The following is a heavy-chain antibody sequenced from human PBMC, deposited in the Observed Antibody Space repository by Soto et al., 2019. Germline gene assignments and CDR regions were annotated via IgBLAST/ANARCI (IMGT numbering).Heavy chain of an antibody. CDR1: GLTFKISG. CDR2: ISYDGSNQ. J-gene: IGHJ4*02. V-gene: IGHV3-30*18. CDR3: AKDQASGQGSFDS. Sequence: PGGSLGLACAACGLTFKISGMHWVRQDPDKGLEWVALISYDGSNQYYADSVKGRFTISRDNSKNTLLLQMNSLRADDTAVYYCAKDQASGQGSFDSWGQGTLVTVSS.